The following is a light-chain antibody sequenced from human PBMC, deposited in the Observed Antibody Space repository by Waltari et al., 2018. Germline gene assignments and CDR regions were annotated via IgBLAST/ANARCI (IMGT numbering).Light chain of an antibody. CDR1: QSVSSNY. J-gene: IGKJ4*01. Sequence: EIVLTQSPGTLSLSPGERATLSCRASQSVSSNYLGWYQQKLGQPPRLLIYGASSRATGIPDRFSGSGSGTDFTLTISRLEPEDFAVYYCQQYGSSPLTFGGGTKVEIK. V-gene: IGKV3-20*01. CDR2: GAS. CDR3: QQYGSSPLT.